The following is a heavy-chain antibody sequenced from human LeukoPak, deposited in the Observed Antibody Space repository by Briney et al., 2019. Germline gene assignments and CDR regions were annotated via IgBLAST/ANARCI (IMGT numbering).Heavy chain of an antibody. CDR3: ARVHSSMVRGVIFDY. J-gene: IGHJ4*02. Sequence: SETLSLTCAVSGGSISSSNWWSWVRQPPGKGLEWIGEIYHSGSTNYNPSLKSRVTISVDKSKNQFSLKLSSVTAADTAVYYCARVHSSMVRGVIFDYWGQGTLVTVSS. D-gene: IGHD3-10*01. V-gene: IGHV4-4*02. CDR1: GGSISSSNW. CDR2: IYHSGST.